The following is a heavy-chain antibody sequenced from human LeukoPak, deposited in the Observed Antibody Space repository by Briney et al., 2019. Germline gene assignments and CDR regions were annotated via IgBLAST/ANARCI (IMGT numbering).Heavy chain of an antibody. V-gene: IGHV4-34*01. D-gene: IGHD2-2*01. CDR1: GGSFSGYY. J-gene: IGHJ4*02. Sequence: SETLSLTCAVYGGSFSGYYWSWIRQPPGKGLEWIEEINHSGSTNYNPSLKSRVTISVDTSKNQFSLKLSSVTAADTAVYYCASTGYCSSTSCYHIDYWGQGTLVTVSS. CDR3: ASTGYCSSTSCYHIDY. CDR2: INHSGST.